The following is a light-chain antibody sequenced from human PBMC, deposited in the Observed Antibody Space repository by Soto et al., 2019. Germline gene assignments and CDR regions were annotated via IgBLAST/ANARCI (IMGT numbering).Light chain of an antibody. J-gene: IGLJ1*01. V-gene: IGLV2-14*03. CDR2: DVH. CDR1: SSDVGYYNY. CDR3: SSYTSRSTLV. Sequence: QSALTQPASVSGSPGQSITISCTGTSSDVGYYNYVSWYQQHPGKAPKLMIYDVHYRPSGVSDRFSGSKSGNTASLTLSGLQAEDEADYYCSSYTSRSTLVFGTGTKLTVL.